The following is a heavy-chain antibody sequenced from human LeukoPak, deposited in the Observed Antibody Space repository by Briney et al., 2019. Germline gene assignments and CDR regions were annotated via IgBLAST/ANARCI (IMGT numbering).Heavy chain of an antibody. CDR2: INPNSGGT. D-gene: IGHD2-15*01. CDR3: ARDDCSGGSCYWLDY. CDR1: GYTFTGYY. Sequence: ASVKVSCKASGYTFTGYYMHWVRQAPGQGLEWMGWINPNSGGTNYAQKFQGRVTMTRDTSISTAYMELSRLRSDDTAVYYCARDDCSGGSCYWLDYWGQGTPVTVSS. J-gene: IGHJ4*02. V-gene: IGHV1-2*02.